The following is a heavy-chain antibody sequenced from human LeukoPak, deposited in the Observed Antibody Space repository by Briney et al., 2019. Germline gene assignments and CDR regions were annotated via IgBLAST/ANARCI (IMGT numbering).Heavy chain of an antibody. CDR1: GFTFSSYW. D-gene: IGHD6-19*01. CDR2: IKQDGSEK. CDR3: ASSRIAVAGTVDY. J-gene: IGHJ4*02. Sequence: GGSLRLSCAASGFTFSSYWMSWVRQAPGKGLEWVANIKQDGSEKYYVDSVKGRFTISRDNAKNSLYLQMNSLRAEDTAVYYCASSRIAVAGTVDYWGQGTLVTVSS. V-gene: IGHV3-7*03.